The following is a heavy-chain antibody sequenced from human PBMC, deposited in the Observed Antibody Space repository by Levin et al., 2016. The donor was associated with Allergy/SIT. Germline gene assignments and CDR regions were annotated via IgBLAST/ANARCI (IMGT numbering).Heavy chain of an antibody. CDR1: GVTFKNHW. Sequence: GESLKISCVGSGVTFKNHWISWVRQAPGKGLEWVANINVYGSETYYADSVKGRFIISRDNSKNTLYLEMNSLRAEDTAVYYCAKGRWRQLLNNWFDSWGQGTLVTVSS. V-gene: IGHV3-7*03. J-gene: IGHJ5*01. D-gene: IGHD5-24*01. CDR2: INVYGSET. CDR3: AKGRWRQLLNNWFDS.